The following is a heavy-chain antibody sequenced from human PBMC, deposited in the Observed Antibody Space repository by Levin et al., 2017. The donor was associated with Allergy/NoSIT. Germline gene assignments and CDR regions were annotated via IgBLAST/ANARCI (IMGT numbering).Heavy chain of an antibody. V-gene: IGHV4-59*08. D-gene: IGHD6-19*01. CDR3: ARLRVAVAGIDC. CDR1: GGSISSYY. CDR2: IYYSGTT. J-gene: IGHJ4*02. Sequence: ESLKISCTVSGGSISSYYWSWIRQPPGKGLEWIGYIYYSGTTNYNPSLKSRVTISVDTSKNQFSLNLSSVTAADTAVYYCARLRVAVAGIDCWGQGTLVTVSS.